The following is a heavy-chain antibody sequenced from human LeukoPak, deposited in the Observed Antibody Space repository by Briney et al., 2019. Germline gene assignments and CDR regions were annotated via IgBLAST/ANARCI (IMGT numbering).Heavy chain of an antibody. J-gene: IGHJ4*02. CDR1: GGSISSTINF. D-gene: IGHD3-22*01. V-gene: IGHV4-39*01. CDR3: ARHLGYYYVGSGPAYFDY. Sequence: SETLSLTCTVSGGSISSTINFWGWIRQAPGMGLEWIGSISYSGSSYYNSSLESRVTMSVDTSKSQVSLRLNSVTAADTAVYYCARHLGYYYVGSGPAYFDYWGQGTLVTVSA. CDR2: ISYSGSS.